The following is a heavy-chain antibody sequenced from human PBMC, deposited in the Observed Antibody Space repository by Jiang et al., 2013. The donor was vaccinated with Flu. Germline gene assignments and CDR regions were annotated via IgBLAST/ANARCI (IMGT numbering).Heavy chain of an antibody. D-gene: IGHD6-6*01. J-gene: IGHJ4*02. CDR2: IYSGGST. Sequence: PGGSLRLSCAASGFTVSGNYMSWVRQAPGKGLEWVSVIYSGGSTYYADSVKGRFTISRDNSKNTLYLQMNSLRAEDTAVYYCAKDRKEYSSSPGGPYFDYWGQGTLVTVSS. CDR3: AKDRKEYSSSPGGPYFDY. CDR1: GFTVSGNY. V-gene: IGHV3-53*05.